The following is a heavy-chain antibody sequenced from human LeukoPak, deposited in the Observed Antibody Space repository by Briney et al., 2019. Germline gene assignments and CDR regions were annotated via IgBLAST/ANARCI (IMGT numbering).Heavy chain of an antibody. CDR2: IYYSGST. V-gene: IGHV4-59*11. D-gene: IGHD3-10*01. J-gene: IGHJ6*03. CDR1: GGSLRSHY. CDR3: AREGTDQYYYYYMDV. Sequence: SGTLSLTCTVSGGSLRSHYWSWIRQPPGKGLEWIWYIYYSGSTNYNPSPKSRVTISLHTSKNQFSLKLSSVTAADTAVYYCAREGTDQYYYYYMDVWGKGTTVTVSS.